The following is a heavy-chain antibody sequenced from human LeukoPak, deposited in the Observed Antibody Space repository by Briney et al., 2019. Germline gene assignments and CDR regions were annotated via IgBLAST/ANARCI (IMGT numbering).Heavy chain of an antibody. V-gene: IGHV3-7*01. CDR1: GFTFSNYW. J-gene: IGHJ4*02. D-gene: IGHD2-8*01. CDR2: IKQDGSET. CDR3: ARKGGTRGPLNY. Sequence: GESLRLSCAASGFTFSNYWMSWVRQAPGKGLEWVANIKQDGSETYYVDSVKGRFTISRDNAKNSLFLQVNSLTAEDTAVYYCARKGGTRGPLNYWGQGTLVTVSS.